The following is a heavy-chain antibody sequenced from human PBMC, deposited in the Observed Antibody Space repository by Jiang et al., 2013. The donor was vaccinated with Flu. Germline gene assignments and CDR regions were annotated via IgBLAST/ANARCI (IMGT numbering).Heavy chain of an antibody. CDR3: ARDPYYGSGSYYNGNKYYFDY. CDR2: INPNSGGT. V-gene: IGHV1-2*04. Sequence: EVKKPGASVKVSCKASGYTFTGYYMHWVRQAPGQGLEWMGWINPNSGGTNYAQKFQGWVTMTRDTSISTAYMELSRLRSDDTAVYYCARDPYYGSGSYYNGNKYYFDYWGQGTLVTVSS. D-gene: IGHD3-10*01. CDR1: GYTFTGYY. J-gene: IGHJ4*02.